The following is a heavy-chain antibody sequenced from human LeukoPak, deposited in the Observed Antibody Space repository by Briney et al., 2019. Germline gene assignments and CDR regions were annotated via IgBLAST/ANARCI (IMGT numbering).Heavy chain of an antibody. D-gene: IGHD2-15*01. CDR2: INPNSGGT. Sequence: GASVKVSCKASGYTFTGYYMHWVRQAPGQGLEWMGWINPNSGGTNYAQKFQGRVTMTRDTSISTAYMELSRLRSDDTAVYYCARETVLVGAGGSAFDYWGQGTLVTVSS. CDR1: GYTFTGYY. V-gene: IGHV1-2*02. J-gene: IGHJ4*02. CDR3: ARETVLVGAGGSAFDY.